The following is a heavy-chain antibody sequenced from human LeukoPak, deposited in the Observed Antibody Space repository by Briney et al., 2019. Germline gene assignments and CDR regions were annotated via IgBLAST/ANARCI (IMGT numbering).Heavy chain of an antibody. CDR2: ISGSGGST. J-gene: IGHJ3*02. CDR3: AKGLYYYGSGGAFDI. Sequence: GGSLRLSCTVSGFTVSSNSMSWVRQAPGKGLEWVSAISGSGGSTYYADSVKGRFTISRDISKNTLYLQMNSLRAEDTAVYYCAKGLYYYGSGGAFDIWGQGTMVTVSS. D-gene: IGHD3-10*01. V-gene: IGHV3-23*01. CDR1: GFTVSSNS.